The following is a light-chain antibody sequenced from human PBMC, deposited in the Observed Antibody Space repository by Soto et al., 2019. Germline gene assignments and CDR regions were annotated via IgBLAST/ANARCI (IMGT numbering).Light chain of an antibody. V-gene: IGLV2-14*01. J-gene: IGLJ3*02. CDR1: SSDVGAYNY. CDR3: SSYTTIATRV. Sequence: QSVLTQPASVSGSPGQSITISCTGTSSDVGAYNYVSWYQQHPGKAPKLLIYEVSNRPSGVSIRFSGSKSGNTASLTIAGRQADDEADYYCSSYTTIATRVFGGGTKVTVL. CDR2: EVS.